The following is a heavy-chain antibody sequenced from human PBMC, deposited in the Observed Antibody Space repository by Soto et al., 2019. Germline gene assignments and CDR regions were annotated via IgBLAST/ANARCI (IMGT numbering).Heavy chain of an antibody. CDR1: GASVSSGSDY. V-gene: IGHV4-61*01. J-gene: IGHJ6*02. D-gene: IGHD3-3*01. CDR3: VRHPPRFRGGMDV. Sequence: SETLSLTCTVSGASVSSGSDYWNWFRQPPGERPEWIGYISHSGVTNYNPSLKSRLTISLDTAKDQVLLRLTSVTATDAAVYYCVRHPPRFRGGMDVWAQGTTVTVSS. CDR2: ISHSGVT.